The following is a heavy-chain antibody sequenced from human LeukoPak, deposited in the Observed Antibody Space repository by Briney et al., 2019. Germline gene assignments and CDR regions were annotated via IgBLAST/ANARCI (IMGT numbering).Heavy chain of an antibody. CDR2: IYSGGST. CDR3: ASRGGFSYFDY. V-gene: IGHV3-53*04. CDR1: GFTFDDYA. J-gene: IGHJ4*02. Sequence: QSGGSLRLSCAASGFTFDDYAMHWVRQAPGKGLEWVSVIYSGGSTYYADSVKGRFTISRHNSKNTVYLQMNSLRAEDTAVYYCASRGGFSYFDYWGQGSLVTVSS. D-gene: IGHD3-10*01.